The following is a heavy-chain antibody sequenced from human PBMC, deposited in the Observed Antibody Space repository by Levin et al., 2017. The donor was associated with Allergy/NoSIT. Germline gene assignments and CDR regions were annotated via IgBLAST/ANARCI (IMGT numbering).Heavy chain of an antibody. CDR3: ARAGDYSSSWKPYYYYDYGMDV. CDR2: MNPNSGNT. D-gene: IGHD6-13*01. CDR1: GYTFTSYD. V-gene: IGHV1-8*01. J-gene: IGHJ6*02. Sequence: VASVKVSCKASGYTFTSYDINWVRQATGQELEWMGWMNPNSGNTGYAQKFQGRVTMTRNTSISTAYMELSSLRSEDTAVYYCARAGDYSSSWKPYYYYDYGMDVWGQGTTVTVSS.